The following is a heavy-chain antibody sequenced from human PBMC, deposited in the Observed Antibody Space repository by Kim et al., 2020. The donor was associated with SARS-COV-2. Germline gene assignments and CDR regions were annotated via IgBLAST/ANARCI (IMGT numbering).Heavy chain of an antibody. CDR1: GGSFSGYY. Sequence: SETLSLTCAVSGGSFSGYYWAWIRQPPEKGLEWIGEINHRGSTNYNPSLKSRVTISVDTSKIRFSLKLSSVTAADTAIYYCARASTFGVVRIWGQGTLVTVSS. J-gene: IGHJ4*02. CDR3: ARASTFGVVRI. D-gene: IGHD3-3*01. CDR2: INHRGST. V-gene: IGHV4-34*01.